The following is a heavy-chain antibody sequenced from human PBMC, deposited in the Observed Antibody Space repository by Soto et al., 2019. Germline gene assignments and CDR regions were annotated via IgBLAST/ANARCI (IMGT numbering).Heavy chain of an antibody. D-gene: IGHD1-26*01. Sequence: SVKVSCKASGGTFSSYAISWVRQAPGQGLEWMGGIIPIFGTANYAQKFQGRVTITADKSTSTAYMELSSLRSEDTAVYYCARDGSHTADAFDIWGQGTMVTVSS. CDR3: ARDGSHTADAFDI. J-gene: IGHJ3*02. CDR2: IIPIFGTA. V-gene: IGHV1-69*06. CDR1: GGTFSSYA.